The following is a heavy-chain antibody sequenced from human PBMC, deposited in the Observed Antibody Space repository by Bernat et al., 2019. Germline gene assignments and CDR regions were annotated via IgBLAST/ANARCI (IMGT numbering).Heavy chain of an antibody. CDR3: AREAVTGTAQNWFDP. CDR1: GVTFSSYS. V-gene: IGHV3-21*01. D-gene: IGHD1/OR15-1a*01. CDR2: ISSSSSYI. J-gene: IGHJ5*02. Sequence: EVQLVESGGGLVKPGGSLRLSCAASGVTFSSYSMNWVRQAPGKGLEWVSSISSSSSYIYYADSVKGRFTISRDNAKNSLYLQMNSLRAEDTAVYYCAREAVTGTAQNWFDPWGQGTLVTVSS.